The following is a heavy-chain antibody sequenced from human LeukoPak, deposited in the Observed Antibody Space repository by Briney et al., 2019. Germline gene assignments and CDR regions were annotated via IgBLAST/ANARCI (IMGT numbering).Heavy chain of an antibody. D-gene: IGHD5-24*01. Sequence: GGSLRLSCAASRFTFRSYGMHWVRQAPGKGLEWVAFIRYDGSNKYYADSVKGRLTISRDNSKNTLYLQMNSLRAEDTAVYYCAKGVEMATIFDFGKTSSYYFDYWGQGTLVTVSS. V-gene: IGHV3-30*02. J-gene: IGHJ4*02. CDR3: AKGVEMATIFDFGKTSSYYFDY. CDR1: RFTFRSYG. CDR2: IRYDGSNK.